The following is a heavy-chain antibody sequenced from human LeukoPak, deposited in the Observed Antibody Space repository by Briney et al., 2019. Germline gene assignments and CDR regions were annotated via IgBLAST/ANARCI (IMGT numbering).Heavy chain of an antibody. CDR2: ISGNGGTT. CDR3: AKAYSSSETTPYFGY. J-gene: IGHJ4*02. Sequence: SGGSLRLSCAASGFTFSSYAMSWVRQAPGKGLEWVSGISGNGGTTYYADSVKGRFTISRDNSKNTLYLQMNSLRAEDTAVYYCAKAYSSSETTPYFGYWGQGT. V-gene: IGHV3-23*01. D-gene: IGHD6-13*01. CDR1: GFTFSSYA.